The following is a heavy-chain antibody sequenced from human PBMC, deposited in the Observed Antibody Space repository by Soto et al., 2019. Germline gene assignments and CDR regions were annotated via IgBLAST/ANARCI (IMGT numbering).Heavy chain of an antibody. CDR3: ARFEVVAATRRGQEEWFDP. V-gene: IGHV4-31*03. CDR1: GGSISSGCYY. Sequence: SETLSLTCTVSGGSISSGCYYWSWIRQHPGKGLEWIGYIYYSGSTYYNPSLKSRVTISVDTSKNQFSLKLSSVTAADTAVYYCARFEVVAATRRGQEEWFDPWGQGTLVTVSS. D-gene: IGHD2-15*01. J-gene: IGHJ5*02. CDR2: IYYSGST.